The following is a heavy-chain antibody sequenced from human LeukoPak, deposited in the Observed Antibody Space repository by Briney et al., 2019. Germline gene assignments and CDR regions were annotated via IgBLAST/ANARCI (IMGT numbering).Heavy chain of an antibody. CDR3: ATKQWLAPPPDS. D-gene: IGHD6-19*01. Sequence: QPGGSLRLSCAASGFTFSKYWMHWVRQAPGKGLESVSRINTDGTVTTYADSVKGRFTVSRDNADNTMFLQMNSVRDEDTAVYYCATKQWLAPPPDSWGQGTPVTVSS. J-gene: IGHJ4*02. CDR2: INTDGTVT. V-gene: IGHV3-74*01. CDR1: GFTFSKYW.